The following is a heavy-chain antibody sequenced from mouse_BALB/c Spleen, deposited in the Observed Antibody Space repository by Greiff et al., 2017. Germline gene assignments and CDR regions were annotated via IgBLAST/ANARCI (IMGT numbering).Heavy chain of an antibody. J-gene: IGHJ2*01. V-gene: IGHV5-6-3*01. CDR3: ASYGNSLDY. CDR2: INSNGGST. CDR1: GFTFSSYG. D-gene: IGHD2-1*01. Sequence: EVMLVESGGGLVQPGGSLKLSCAASGFTFSSYGMSWVRQTPDKRLELVATINSNGGSTYYPDSVKGRFTISRDNAKNTLYLQMSSLKSEDTAMYYCASYGNSLDYWGQGTTLTVSS.